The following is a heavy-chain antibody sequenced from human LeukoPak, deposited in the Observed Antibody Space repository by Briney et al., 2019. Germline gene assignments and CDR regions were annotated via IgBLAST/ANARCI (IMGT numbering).Heavy chain of an antibody. CDR3: ARALYYDSSGYYSSSYYYFHH. CDR2: INPNSGGT. D-gene: IGHD3-22*01. J-gene: IGHJ1*01. Sequence: ASVKLSCKASGYTFTGYYLHWVRQPPGQGLEWMGWINPNSGGTNYAQKFQGRVTMTRDTSISTAYMELSRLRSDDTAEYYCARALYYDSSGYYSSSYYYFHHWGRDTLVAVSS. CDR1: GYTFTGYY. V-gene: IGHV1-2*02.